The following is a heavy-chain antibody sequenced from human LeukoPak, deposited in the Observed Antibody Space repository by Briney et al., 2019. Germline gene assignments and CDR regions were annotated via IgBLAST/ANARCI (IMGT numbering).Heavy chain of an antibody. D-gene: IGHD3-22*01. CDR3: ARAATILITMIVDAFDI. Sequence: GGSLRLSCAASGFTFSSYGMHWVRQAPGKGLEWVAVIWYDGSNKYYADSVKGRFTISRDNSKNTLYLQMNSLRAEDTAVYYCARAATILITMIVDAFDIWGQGTMVTVSS. CDR1: GFTFSSYG. J-gene: IGHJ3*02. CDR2: IWYDGSNK. V-gene: IGHV3-33*01.